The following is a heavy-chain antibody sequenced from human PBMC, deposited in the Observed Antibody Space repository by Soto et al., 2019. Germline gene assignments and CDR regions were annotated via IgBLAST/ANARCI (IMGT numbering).Heavy chain of an antibody. D-gene: IGHD3-3*01. Sequence: QVQLQESGPGLVKPSETLSLTCNVSGAPITTYYWCWIRQPAGTGLEWIGRVYTSGATKYNPSLKRRVTMSLDTSQNPFSLMLSAVAAADTAVYSCARDGVVSGVILPSTVGDYTVDVGGRANGVTASS. CDR2: VYTSGAT. V-gene: IGHV4-4*07. CDR3: ARDGVVSGVILPSTVGDYTVDV. CDR1: GAPITTYY. J-gene: IGHJ6*02.